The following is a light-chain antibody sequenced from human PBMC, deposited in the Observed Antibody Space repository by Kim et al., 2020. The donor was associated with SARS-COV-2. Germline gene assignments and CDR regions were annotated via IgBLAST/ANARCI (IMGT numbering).Light chain of an antibody. CDR1: QSVSSSY. CDR3: HQYGSSPPYT. Sequence: EIVLTQSPGTLSLSPGERATLSCRASQSVSSSYLAWYQQKPGQAPRLLIYGASSRATGIPDRFSGSGSGTDFTLTISRLEPEDFAVYYCHQYGSSPPYTFGQWTKLEI. CDR2: GAS. V-gene: IGKV3-20*01. J-gene: IGKJ2*01.